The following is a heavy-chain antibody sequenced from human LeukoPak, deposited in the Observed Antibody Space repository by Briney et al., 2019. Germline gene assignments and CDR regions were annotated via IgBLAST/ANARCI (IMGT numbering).Heavy chain of an antibody. CDR1: GFTFSSYS. J-gene: IGHJ4*02. CDR3: ARSPPYYDSSGYYDY. D-gene: IGHD3-22*01. V-gene: IGHV3-20*04. CDR2: INWNGGRT. Sequence: GGSLRLSCAASGFTFSSYSMNWVRQAPGKGLEWVSGINWNGGRTGYADSVKGRFTISRDNAKSSLYLQMNSLRAEDTALYYCARSPPYYDSSGYYDYWGQGTLVTVSS.